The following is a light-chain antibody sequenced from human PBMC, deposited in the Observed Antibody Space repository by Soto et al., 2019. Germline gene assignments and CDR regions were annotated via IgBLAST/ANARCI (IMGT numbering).Light chain of an antibody. J-gene: IGKJ2*01. CDR2: SAS. CDR3: QQSYDNPPYT. Sequence: DIPMTQSPPSLSASVGDRVTITCRASQKIDNYLNWYRQKPGKAPEVLIYSASSLESGVPSRFSGSGSGTDFTLTISSLEPEDSAMYFCQQSYDNPPYTFGQGTKLEIK. V-gene: IGKV1-39*01. CDR1: QKIDNY.